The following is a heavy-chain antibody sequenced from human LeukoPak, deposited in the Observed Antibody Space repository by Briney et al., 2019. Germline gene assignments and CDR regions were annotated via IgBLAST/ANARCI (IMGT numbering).Heavy chain of an antibody. CDR2: ISGSGSTI. CDR3: AKERPYSSSLNLYYFDY. Sequence: GGSLRLSCAASGFTFSSYEMNWVRQAPGKGLEWVSYISGSGSTIYYADSVKGRFTISRDNSKNTLYLQMNSLRAEDTAVYYCAKERPYSSSLNLYYFDYWGQGTLVTVSS. D-gene: IGHD6-13*01. CDR1: GFTFSSYE. J-gene: IGHJ4*02. V-gene: IGHV3-48*03.